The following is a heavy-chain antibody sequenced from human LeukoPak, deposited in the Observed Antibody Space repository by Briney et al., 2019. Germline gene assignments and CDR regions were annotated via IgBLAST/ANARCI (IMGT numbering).Heavy chain of an antibody. V-gene: IGHV4-34*01. CDR1: GGSFSGYY. D-gene: IGHD3-22*01. J-gene: IGHJ4*02. CDR3: ARGDGSGYYYV. CDR2: INHSGST. Sequence: SETLSLTCAVSGGSFSGYYWGWIRQPPGKGLEWIGEINHSGSTNYNPSLKSRVTISVDTSKNQFSLKLSSVTAADTAVYYCARGDGSGYYYVWGQGTLVTVSS.